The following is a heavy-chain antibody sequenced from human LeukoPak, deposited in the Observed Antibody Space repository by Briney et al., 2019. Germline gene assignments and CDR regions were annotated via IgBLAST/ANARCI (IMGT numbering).Heavy chain of an antibody. CDR1: GFTFTTYA. D-gene: IGHD1-26*01. CDR2: ISPSGSTT. Sequence: GGSLRLSCAASGFTFTTYAMTWVRQAPGKGLEWVSSISPSGSTTYYADSVKGRFTISRDNSKNTLYLQMNSLRAEDTAIYYCAKGASGPDDWGQGTLVTVSS. V-gene: IGHV3-23*01. CDR3: AKGASGPDD. J-gene: IGHJ4*02.